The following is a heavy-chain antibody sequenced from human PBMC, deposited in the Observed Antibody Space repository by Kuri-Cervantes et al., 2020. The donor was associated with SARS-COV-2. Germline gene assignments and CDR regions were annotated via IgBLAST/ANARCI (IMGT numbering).Heavy chain of an antibody. J-gene: IGHJ5*02. V-gene: IGHV1-69*05. CDR2: IIPIFGTP. CDR3: ARARITIFGVVIENWFDP. D-gene: IGHD3-3*01. Sequence: SVKVSCKASGGTFSNYAISWMRQAPGQGLQWMGGIIPIFGTPNYAQKFQGRVTMTRNTSISTAYMELSSLRSEDTAVYYCARARITIFGVVIENWFDPWGQGPLVTVSS. CDR1: GGTFSNYA.